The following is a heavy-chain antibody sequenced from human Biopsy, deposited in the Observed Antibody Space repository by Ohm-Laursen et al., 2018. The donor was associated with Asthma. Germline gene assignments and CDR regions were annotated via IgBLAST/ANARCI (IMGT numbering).Heavy chain of an antibody. Sequence: GTLSLTCTVSGDSITGGGCCWTWIRQTPGKGLEWIGESDHRGNTNTNATLKSRVTISKAKSANEFSLKMKSVTAADTAIYYCARGPEWSGLDVWGPGTTVTVSS. V-gene: IGHV4-39*02. J-gene: IGHJ6*02. CDR2: SDHRGNT. CDR1: GDSITGGGCC. CDR3: ARGPEWSGLDV. D-gene: IGHD3-3*01.